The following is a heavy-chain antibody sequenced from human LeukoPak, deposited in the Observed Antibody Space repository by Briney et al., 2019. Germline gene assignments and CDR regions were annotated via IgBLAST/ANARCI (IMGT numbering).Heavy chain of an antibody. CDR1: GFTFSSYS. V-gene: IGHV3-48*01. D-gene: IGHD3-10*01. Sequence: GGSLRLSCAASGFTFSSYSMNWVRQAPGKGLEWVSYISSSSSTIYYADSVKGRFTISRDNAKNSLYLQMNSLRAEDTAVYYCARDFITMVRGSADYWGQGTLATVSS. CDR2: ISSSSSTI. CDR3: ARDFITMVRGSADY. J-gene: IGHJ4*02.